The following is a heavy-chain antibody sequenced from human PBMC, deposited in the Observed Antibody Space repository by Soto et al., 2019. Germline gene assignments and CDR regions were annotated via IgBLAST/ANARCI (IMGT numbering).Heavy chain of an antibody. V-gene: IGHV3-72*01. CDR1: GFTFSDHY. CDR3: ARSSGSFRHLDY. D-gene: IGHD1-26*01. Sequence: EVQLVESGGGLVQPGGSLILSCAASGFTFSDHYMDWVRQAPGKGLGWVGRSRNKGNSYTTEYAASVKGRFIISRDDSKNSLYLQMNSLKTEDTAVYYCARSSGSFRHLDYLGQGTLVTVSS. J-gene: IGHJ4*02. CDR2: SRNKGNSYTT.